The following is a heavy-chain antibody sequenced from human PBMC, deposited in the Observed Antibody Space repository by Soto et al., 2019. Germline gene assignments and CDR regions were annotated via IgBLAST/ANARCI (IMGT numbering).Heavy chain of an antibody. V-gene: IGHV2-5*02. CDR1: GFSLSTSGVG. J-gene: IGHJ3*02. D-gene: IGHD2-15*01. CDR2: IYWDDDK. Sequence: SGPTLVNPIQTLTLTCTFSGFSLSTSGVGVGWIRQPPGKALEWLALIYWDDDKRYSPSLKSRLTITKDTSKNQVVLTMTNMDPVDTATYYCAHRLGYCSGGSCPRGSAFDIWGQGTMVTVSS. CDR3: AHRLGYCSGGSCPRGSAFDI.